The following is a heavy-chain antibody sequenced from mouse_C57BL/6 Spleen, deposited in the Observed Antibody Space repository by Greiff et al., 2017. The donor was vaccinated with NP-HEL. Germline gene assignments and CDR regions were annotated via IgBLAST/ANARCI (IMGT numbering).Heavy chain of an antibody. CDR1: GYTFTSYG. D-gene: IGHD2-5*01. J-gene: IGHJ2*01. Sequence: QVQLKESGAELARPGASVKLSCKASGYTFTSYGISWVKQRTGQGLEWIGEIYPRSGNTYYNEKFKGKATLTADKSSSTADMELRSLTSEDSAVYFCARLDSNYVDYWGQGTTLTVSS. CDR3: ARLDSNYVDY. CDR2: IYPRSGNT. V-gene: IGHV1-81*01.